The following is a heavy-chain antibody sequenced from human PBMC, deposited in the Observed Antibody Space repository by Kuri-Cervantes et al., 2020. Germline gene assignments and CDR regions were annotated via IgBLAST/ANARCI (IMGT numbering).Heavy chain of an antibody. D-gene: IGHD5-18*01. CDR2: ISSSGSTI. J-gene: IGHJ6*02. CDR1: GFTFSSYW. V-gene: IGHV3-48*04. CDR3: ARENRGQLWYHGPGGGMDV. Sequence: GESLKISCAASGFTFSSYWMSWVRQAPGKGLEWVSYISSSGSTIYYADSVKGRFTISRDNAKNSLYLQMNSLRAEDTAVYYCARENRGQLWYHGPGGGMDVWGQGTTVTVSS.